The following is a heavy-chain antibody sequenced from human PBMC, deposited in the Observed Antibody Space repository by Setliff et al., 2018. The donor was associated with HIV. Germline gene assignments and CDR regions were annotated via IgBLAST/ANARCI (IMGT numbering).Heavy chain of an antibody. V-gene: IGHV4-4*02. D-gene: IGHD2-2*01. CDR2: IYYSGST. J-gene: IGHJ1*01. CDR1: GGSISSSNW. CDR3: ARDLPGYFHH. Sequence: PSETLSLTCAVSGGSISSSNWWSWVRQPPGKGLEWIGSIYYSGSTYYNPSLKSRVTISVDTSKNRFSLNLSSVTAADTAVYFCARDLPGYFHHWGQGTLVTVSS.